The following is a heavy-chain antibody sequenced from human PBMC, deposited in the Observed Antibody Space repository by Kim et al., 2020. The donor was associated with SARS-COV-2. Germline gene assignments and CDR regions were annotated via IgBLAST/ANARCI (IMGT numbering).Heavy chain of an antibody. D-gene: IGHD3-10*01. CDR3: ASGFGSIPG. V-gene: IGHV3-7*01. J-gene: IGHJ4*02. CDR1: GFTFNSYW. Sequence: GGSLRLSCVASGFTFNSYWMTWVRQAPGKGLEWVASINQDGSEECYVDSVKGRLTISRDNTKNSLHLQMSSLRDEDTAVYYCASGFGSIPGRGQGTLVTVSS. CDR2: INQDGSEE.